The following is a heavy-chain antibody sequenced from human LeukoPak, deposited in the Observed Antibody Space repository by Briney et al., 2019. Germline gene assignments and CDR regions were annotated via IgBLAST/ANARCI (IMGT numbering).Heavy chain of an antibody. D-gene: IGHD2-15*01. V-gene: IGHV3-23*01. Sequence: GGTLRLSCAASGFTFSSYAMSWVRQAPGKGLEWVSAISGSGGSTYYADSVKGRFTISRDNSKNTLYLQMNSLRAKDTAVYYCAKGVRGVAVAARDYFYYWAQGTLVTVSS. CDR1: GFTFSSYA. CDR3: AKGVRGVAVAARDYFYY. CDR2: ISGSGGST. J-gene: IGHJ4*02.